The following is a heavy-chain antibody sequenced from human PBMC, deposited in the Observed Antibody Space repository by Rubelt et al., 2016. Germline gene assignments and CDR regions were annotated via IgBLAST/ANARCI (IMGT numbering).Heavy chain of an antibody. CDR1: GGSISSYY. V-gene: IGHV4-59*01. CDR2: IYYSGST. CDR3: ATSGGNGGDFDY. D-gene: IGHD4-23*01. Sequence: QVQLQESGPGLVKPSETLSLTCTVSGGSISSYYWSWIRQPPGKGLEWIGYIYYSGSTNYNPSLKSRVTMSVDTSKNQFSLKLSSVTAADTAVYYCATSGGNGGDFDYWGQGTLVTVSS. J-gene: IGHJ4*02.